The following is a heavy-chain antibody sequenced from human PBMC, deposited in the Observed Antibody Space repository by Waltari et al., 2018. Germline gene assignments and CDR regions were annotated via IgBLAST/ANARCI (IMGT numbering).Heavy chain of an antibody. D-gene: IGHD3-22*01. CDR1: GFTFSSSG. V-gene: IGHV3-30*02. J-gene: IGHJ4*02. CDR2: IRYDGSNK. Sequence: QVQLVESGGGVVQPGGSLRLSCAASGFTFSSSGMHWVRRAPGKGLEWVAFIRYDGSNKYYADSVKGRFTISRDNSKNTLYLQMNSLRAEDTAVYYCAKSYYDSSGYYWSFDYWGQGTLVTVSS. CDR3: AKSYYDSSGYYWSFDY.